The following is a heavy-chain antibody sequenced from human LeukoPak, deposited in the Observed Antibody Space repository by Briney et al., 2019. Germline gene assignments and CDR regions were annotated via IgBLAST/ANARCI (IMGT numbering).Heavy chain of an antibody. CDR3: ARSYYDIGGSAPDAFDI. J-gene: IGHJ3*02. CDR2: INPSGSST. V-gene: IGHV1-46*01. D-gene: IGHD3-22*01. CDR1: GYSFTCHY. Sequence: ASVKVSCKSSGYSFTCHYLHWVRQAPGPGLEWMGLINPSGSSTLYAQKFQGRVTMTRDMSTTTDYMELSSLRSEDTAVYYCARSYYDIGGSAPDAFDIWGQGTMVTVSS.